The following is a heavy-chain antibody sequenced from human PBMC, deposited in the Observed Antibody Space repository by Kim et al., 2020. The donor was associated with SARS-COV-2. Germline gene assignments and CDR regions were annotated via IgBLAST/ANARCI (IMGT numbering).Heavy chain of an antibody. CDR2: MNPNSGNT. Sequence: ASVKVSCKASGYTFTSYDINWVRKATGQGLEWMGWMNPNSGNTGYAQKFQGRVTMTRNTSISTAYMELSSLRSEDTAVYYCARGGCSSTSCYWYYYYYGMDVWGQGTTVTVSS. V-gene: IGHV1-8*01. J-gene: IGHJ6*02. CDR1: GYTFTSYD. CDR3: ARGGCSSTSCYWYYYYYGMDV. D-gene: IGHD2-2*01.